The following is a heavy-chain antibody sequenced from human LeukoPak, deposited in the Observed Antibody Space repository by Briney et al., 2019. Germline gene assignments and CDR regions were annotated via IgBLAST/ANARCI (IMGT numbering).Heavy chain of an antibody. D-gene: IGHD3-3*01. CDR3: ARALITIFGVVPKYYYYGMDV. CDR1: GGTFSSYA. V-gene: IGHV1-69*04. CDR2: IIPIFGIA. J-gene: IGHJ6*02. Sequence: ASVKVSCKASGGTFSSYAISWVRQAPGQGLGWMGRIIPIFGIANYAQKFQGRVTITADKSTSTAYMELSSLRSEDTAVYYCARALITIFGVVPKYYYYGMDVWGQGTTVTVSS.